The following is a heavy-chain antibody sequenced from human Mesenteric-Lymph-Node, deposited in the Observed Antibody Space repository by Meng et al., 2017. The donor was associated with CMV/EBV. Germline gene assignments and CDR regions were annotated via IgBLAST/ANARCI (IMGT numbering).Heavy chain of an antibody. CDR3: ARGSDIPVNNY. Sequence: QVQLQQWGAGLLKPSETFSLTCAVYGGSFSGYYWSWIRQPPGKGLEWIGEINHSGVPNYNPSLKSRVTISLDRSKNQFSLKLSSVTAEDTAVYYCARGSDIPVNNYWGQGTLVTVSS. CDR1: GGSFSGYY. CDR2: INHSGVP. V-gene: IGHV4-34*01. D-gene: IGHD2-15*01. J-gene: IGHJ4*02.